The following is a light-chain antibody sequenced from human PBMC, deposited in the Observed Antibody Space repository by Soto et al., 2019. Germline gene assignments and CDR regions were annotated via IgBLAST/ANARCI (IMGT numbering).Light chain of an antibody. V-gene: IGKV3-20*01. CDR3: QQNGSLPIT. CDR2: SAS. Sequence: EIVLTQSPGTLSLSPGERATLSCRASQSLSGGYLAWFQQKPGQTPRLLIYSASNRATGIPDRFSGSGSGTDFTLTIIRLEPEDFVVYYCQQNGSLPITFGQGTRLEIK. J-gene: IGKJ5*01. CDR1: QSLSGGY.